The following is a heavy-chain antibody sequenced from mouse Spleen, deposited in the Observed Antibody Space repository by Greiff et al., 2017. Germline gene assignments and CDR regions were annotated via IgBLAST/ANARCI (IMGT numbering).Heavy chain of an antibody. J-gene: IGHJ4*01. CDR3: ARPSYLYAMDY. CDR1: GYAFSSYW. Sequence: QVQLQQSGPELVKPGASVKISSKASGYAFSSYWMNWVKQRPGKGLEWIGQIYPGDGDTNYNGKFKGKATLTADKSSSTAYMQLSSLTSEDSAVYFCARPSYLYAMDYWGQGTSVTVSS. D-gene: IGHD2-10*01. CDR2: IYPGDGDT. V-gene: IGHV1-80*01.